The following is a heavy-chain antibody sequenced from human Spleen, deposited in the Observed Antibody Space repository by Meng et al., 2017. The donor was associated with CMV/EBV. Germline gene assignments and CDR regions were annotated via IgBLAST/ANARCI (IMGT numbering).Heavy chain of an antibody. CDR2: IIPILGIA. J-gene: IGHJ5*02. CDR1: YA. CDR3: ARALSHFDYDSSGYYYNWFDP. D-gene: IGHD3-22*01. Sequence: YAISWGRQAPGQGLEWMGRIIPILGIAKYAQKFQGRVTITADKSTSTAYMELSSLRSEDTAVYYCARALSHFDYDSSGYYYNWFDPWGQGTLVTVSS. V-gene: IGHV1-69*04.